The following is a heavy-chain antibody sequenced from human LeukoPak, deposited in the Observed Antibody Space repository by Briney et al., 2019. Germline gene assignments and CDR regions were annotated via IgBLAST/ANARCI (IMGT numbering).Heavy chain of an antibody. CDR1: GGSISSYY. Sequence: SETLSLTCTVSGGSISSYYWSWIRQPPGKGLEWIGYIYYSGSTNYNPSLKSRVTISVDTSKNQFSLKLSSVTAADTAVYYCARHDPYGSGSYYIPPPFDYGGQGTRVTVSS. J-gene: IGHJ4*02. D-gene: IGHD3-10*01. V-gene: IGHV4-59*08. CDR3: ARHDPYGSGSYYIPPPFDY. CDR2: IYYSGST.